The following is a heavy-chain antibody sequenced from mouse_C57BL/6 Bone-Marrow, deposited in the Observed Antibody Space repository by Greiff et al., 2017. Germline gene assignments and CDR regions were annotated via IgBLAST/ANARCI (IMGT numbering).Heavy chain of an antibody. Sequence: QVQLQQSVAELARPGASVKMSCKASGYTFTSYTMHWVNQRPGQGLAWIGYINPSSGYTKYNQKFKDKATLTADKSSSTAYMQLSSLTSEDSAVYYCARWGVAYWYFDVWGTGTTVTVSS. CDR2: INPSSGYT. V-gene: IGHV1-4*01. CDR3: ARWGVAYWYFDV. J-gene: IGHJ1*03. CDR1: GYTFTSYT.